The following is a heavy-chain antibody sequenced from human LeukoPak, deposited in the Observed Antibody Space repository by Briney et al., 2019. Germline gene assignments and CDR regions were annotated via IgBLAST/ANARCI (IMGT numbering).Heavy chain of an antibody. CDR1: GGTFSSYA. V-gene: IGHV1-69*13. D-gene: IGHD6-13*01. Sequence: ASVKVSCKASGGTFSSYAISWVRQAPGQGLEWMGGIIPIFGTANYAQKFQGRVTITADESTSTAYMELSSLRSEDTAVYYCARGWAYSSSWYYFDYWGQGTLVTVSS. J-gene: IGHJ4*02. CDR3: ARGWAYSSSWYYFDY. CDR2: IIPIFGTA.